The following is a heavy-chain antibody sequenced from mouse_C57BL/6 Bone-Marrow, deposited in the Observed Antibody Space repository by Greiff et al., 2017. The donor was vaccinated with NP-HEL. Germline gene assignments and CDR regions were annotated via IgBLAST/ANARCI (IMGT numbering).Heavy chain of an antibody. CDR2: IYPGDGDT. Sequence: QVQLQQSGPELVKPGASVKISCKASGYAFSSSWMNWVKQRPGKGLEWIGRIYPGDGDTNYNGKFKGKATLTADKSSSTAYMQLSSLTSEDSAVYFCARTRDSSGLYYAMDYWGQGTSVTVSS. CDR1: GYAFSSSW. CDR3: ARTRDSSGLYYAMDY. D-gene: IGHD3-2*02. J-gene: IGHJ4*01. V-gene: IGHV1-82*01.